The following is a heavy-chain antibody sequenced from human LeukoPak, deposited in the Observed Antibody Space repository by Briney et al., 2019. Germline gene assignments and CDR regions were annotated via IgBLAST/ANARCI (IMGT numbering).Heavy chain of an antibody. V-gene: IGHV4-38-2*02. CDR2: IYHSGST. CDR1: GYSISSGYY. D-gene: IGHD3-22*01. J-gene: IGHJ6*03. Sequence: SETLSLTCTVSGYSISSGYYWGWIRQPPGKGLEWIGSIYHSGSTYYNPSLKSRVTISVDTSKNQFSLKLSSVTAADTAVYYCARGAGYDSKFRNYYYMDVWGKGTTVTVSS. CDR3: ARGAGYDSKFRNYYYMDV.